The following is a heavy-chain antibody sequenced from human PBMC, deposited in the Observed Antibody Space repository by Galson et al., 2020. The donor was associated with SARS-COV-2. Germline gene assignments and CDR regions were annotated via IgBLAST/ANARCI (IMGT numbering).Heavy chain of an antibody. CDR3: ARDIPGIAVAAY. CDR2: IIPIFGTA. Sequence: ASVKVSCKASGGTFSSYAISWVRQAPGQGLEWMGGIIPIFGTANYAQKFQGRVTITTDESTSTAYMELSSLRSEDTAVYYCARDIPGIAVAAYWGQGTLVTVSS. V-gene: IGHV1-69*05. D-gene: IGHD6-19*01. CDR1: GGTFSSYA. J-gene: IGHJ4*02.